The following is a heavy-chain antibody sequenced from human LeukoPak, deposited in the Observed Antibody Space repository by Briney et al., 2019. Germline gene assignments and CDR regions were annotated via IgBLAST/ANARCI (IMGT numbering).Heavy chain of an antibody. J-gene: IGHJ4*02. Sequence: GGSLRLSCAASGVTFSDFAMHWVRQAPGKGLEWVAYIRSDASNTYYADSVKGRFTVSRDISKNTLYLQMSSLTAEDTAVYYCARDLYPGYWGQGTLVTVSS. D-gene: IGHD3-16*01. CDR2: IRSDASNT. V-gene: IGHV3-30*02. CDR1: GVTFSDFA. CDR3: ARDLYPGY.